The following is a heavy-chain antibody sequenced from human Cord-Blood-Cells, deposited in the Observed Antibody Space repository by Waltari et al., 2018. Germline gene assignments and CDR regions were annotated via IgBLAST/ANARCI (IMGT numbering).Heavy chain of an antibody. D-gene: IGHD6-13*01. CDR1: GFTFSSYW. Sequence: EVQLVESGGGLVQPGGSLRLSCAASGFTFSSYWMSWVSQAPGKGLEWVANIKQDGSEKYYVDSVKGRFTISRDNAKNSLYLQMNSLRAEDTAVYYCARDPLDSSPPQYFQHWGQGTLVTVSS. J-gene: IGHJ1*01. CDR2: IKQDGSEK. CDR3: ARDPLDSSPPQYFQH. V-gene: IGHV3-7*01.